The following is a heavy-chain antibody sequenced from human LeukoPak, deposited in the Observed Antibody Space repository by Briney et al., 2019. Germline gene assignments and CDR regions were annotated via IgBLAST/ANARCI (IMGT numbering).Heavy chain of an antibody. CDR2: VSSRSTYI. V-gene: IGHV3-21*01. Sequence: GGSLRLSCAASGFTFSSYTMNWVRQAPGKGLELVSSVSSRSTYIYYADSVKGRFTISRDNVKNSMYLQMNSARAEDTAVYYCARGIQLWYTDYWGQGTLVTVSS. J-gene: IGHJ4*02. D-gene: IGHD5-18*01. CDR3: ARGIQLWYTDY. CDR1: GFTFSSYT.